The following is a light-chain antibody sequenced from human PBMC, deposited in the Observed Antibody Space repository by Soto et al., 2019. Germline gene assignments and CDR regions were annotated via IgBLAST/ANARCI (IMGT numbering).Light chain of an antibody. Sequence: DIQMTQSHSTLSASVGDIVTITCLASHSISSWLSWYQQKPGKAPKLLIYDASSLESGVPSRFSGSGSGTEFTLTISSLQPDDFATYYCQQYNSYSITFGQGTRLEIK. CDR3: QQYNSYSIT. V-gene: IGKV1-5*01. CDR2: DAS. CDR1: HSISSW. J-gene: IGKJ5*01.